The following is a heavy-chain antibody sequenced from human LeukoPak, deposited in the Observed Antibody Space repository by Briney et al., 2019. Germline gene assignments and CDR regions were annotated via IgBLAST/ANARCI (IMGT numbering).Heavy chain of an antibody. D-gene: IGHD2-2*01. CDR3: ARADGVPAATPFDY. Sequence: PSETLSLTCTVSGGSISSYYWSWIRQPPGKGLEWIGYIYYSGSTNYNPSLKSRVTISVDTPNNQFSLKLSSVTAADTAVYYCARADGVPAATPFDYWGQGTLVTVSS. J-gene: IGHJ4*02. CDR1: GGSISSYY. CDR2: IYYSGST. V-gene: IGHV4-59*01.